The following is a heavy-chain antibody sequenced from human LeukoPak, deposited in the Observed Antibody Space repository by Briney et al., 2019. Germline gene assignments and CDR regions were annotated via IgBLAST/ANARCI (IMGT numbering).Heavy chain of an antibody. D-gene: IGHD3-3*01. V-gene: IGHV1-18*01. Sequence: ASVKASCKASGYTFTSYGISWVRQVPGQGLEWMGWISAYNGNTNYAQKLQGRVTMTTDTSTSTAYMELRSLRSDDTAVYYCARASRVVIWNYLDYWGQGTLVTVSS. J-gene: IGHJ4*02. CDR1: GYTFTSYG. CDR2: ISAYNGNT. CDR3: ARASRVVIWNYLDY.